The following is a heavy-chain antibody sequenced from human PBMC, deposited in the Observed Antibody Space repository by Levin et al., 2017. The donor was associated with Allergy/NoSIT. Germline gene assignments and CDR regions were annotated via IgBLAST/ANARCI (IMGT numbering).Heavy chain of an antibody. D-gene: IGHD2-2*01. CDR3: ARGPAL. V-gene: IGHV3-21*01. Sequence: GGSLRLSCSASGFTFNIYTMNWVRQAPGKGLEWISFISTNSAYIFYADSVRGRFTISRDNAKGSLYLQMNSLRADDTAIYYCARGPALWGQGTPVTVSS. CDR2: ISTNSAYI. CDR1: GFTFNIYT. J-gene: IGHJ4*02.